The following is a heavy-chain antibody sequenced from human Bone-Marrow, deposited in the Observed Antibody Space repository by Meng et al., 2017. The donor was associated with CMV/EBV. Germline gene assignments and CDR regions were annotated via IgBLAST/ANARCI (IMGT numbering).Heavy chain of an antibody. CDR3: AREGDYNGYYYGMDV. CDR1: GFTFSSYW. Sequence: GGSLRLSCAASGFTFSSYWMSWVRQAPGKGLEWVANMKQDGSEKYYVDSVKGRFTISRDNSKNTLYLQMNSLRVEDTALYYCAREGDYNGYYYGMDVWGQGTTVTVSS. CDR2: MKQDGSEK. D-gene: IGHD4-11*01. V-gene: IGHV3-7*03. J-gene: IGHJ6*02.